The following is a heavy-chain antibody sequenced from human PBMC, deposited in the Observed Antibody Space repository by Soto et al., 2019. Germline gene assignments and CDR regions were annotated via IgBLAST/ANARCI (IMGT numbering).Heavy chain of an antibody. J-gene: IGHJ5*02. CDR3: ASFYSSSSSWFDP. CDR1: GGSVSSGSYY. Sequence: QVQLQESGPGLVKPSETLSLTCTVSGGSVSSGSYYWSWIQQPPGKGLEWIGYIYYSGSTNYNPSLKSRVTISVDTSKNQFSLKLSSVTAADTAVYYCASFYSSSSSWFDPWGQGTLVTVSS. D-gene: IGHD6-6*01. CDR2: IYYSGST. V-gene: IGHV4-61*01.